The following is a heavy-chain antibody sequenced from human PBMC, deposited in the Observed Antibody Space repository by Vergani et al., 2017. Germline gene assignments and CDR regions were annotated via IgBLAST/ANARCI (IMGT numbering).Heavy chain of an antibody. CDR3: ARGNKFGHPGAFEF. D-gene: IGHD3-10*01. J-gene: IGHJ4*02. CDR1: GYYTSDGYY. Sequence: QVLLQESGPGLVRPSETLSFTCAVSGYYTSDGYYCGWIRQPTGKGVEWSGDVFLTGSTYYNPSLRSRVSTSLDMPKNQFSLTLDSMTAADTGIYFCARGNKFGHPGAFEFWGQGAAVTVSS. V-gene: IGHV4-38-2*01. CDR2: VFLTGST.